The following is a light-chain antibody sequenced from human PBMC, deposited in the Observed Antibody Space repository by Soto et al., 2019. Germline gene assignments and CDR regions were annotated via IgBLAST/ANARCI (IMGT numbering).Light chain of an antibody. V-gene: IGKV1-17*03. CDR3: LQHNSSPLT. CDR1: QDINNY. Sequence: DIQMTQSPSAMSASVGDRVTITCRASQDINNYLVWFQQKPGTVPKRLIYAASSLQSGVPSRFSGSRSGTEFTLTISSLQPEDFATYYCLQHNSSPLTFGGGTKVEIK. J-gene: IGKJ4*01. CDR2: AAS.